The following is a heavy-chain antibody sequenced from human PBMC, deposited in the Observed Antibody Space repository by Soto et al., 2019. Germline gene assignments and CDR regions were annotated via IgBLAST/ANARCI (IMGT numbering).Heavy chain of an antibody. Sequence: GGSRRLSCASSGCTFSDYYMSWIRQAPGKGLEWISYIDTSGTKIYYADSVKGRFTITRDNAKNSLHLEMNSLRDEDTAVYYCASHYEMWRGSLSPVDHGGQGTLVTLSS. CDR1: GCTFSDYY. CDR3: ASHYEMWRGSLSPVDH. V-gene: IGHV3-11*01. J-gene: IGHJ4*02. D-gene: IGHD4-17*01. CDR2: IDTSGTKI.